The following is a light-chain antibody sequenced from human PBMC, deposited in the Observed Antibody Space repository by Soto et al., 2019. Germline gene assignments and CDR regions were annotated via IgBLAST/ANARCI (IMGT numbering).Light chain of an antibody. CDR3: QQRSNWPPT. CDR2: DAS. Sequence: DIVLTQSPATLSLSPGEGATLSCRASQSVNYFLAWYQQKPGQAPRLLIYDASTRATGIPARFSGSGSGTDSTLTISSLEPEDFAVYYCQQRSNWPPTFGQGTKLEIK. J-gene: IGKJ2*01. CDR1: QSVNYF. V-gene: IGKV3-11*01.